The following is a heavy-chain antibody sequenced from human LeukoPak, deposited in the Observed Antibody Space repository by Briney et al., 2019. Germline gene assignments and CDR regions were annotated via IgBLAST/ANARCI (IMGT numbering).Heavy chain of an antibody. CDR1: GFSINNYW. Sequence: GGSLRLSCAVSGFSINNYWMTWYRQAPGKGLECVAHIKGDASEEYYLDSVKGRFTISRDNAKSSLYLQMNSLRAEDTAVYYCARGAPVAATRTDFDYWGQGTLVTVSS. V-gene: IGHV3-7*03. CDR2: IKGDASEE. J-gene: IGHJ4*02. D-gene: IGHD2-15*01. CDR3: ARGAPVAATRTDFDY.